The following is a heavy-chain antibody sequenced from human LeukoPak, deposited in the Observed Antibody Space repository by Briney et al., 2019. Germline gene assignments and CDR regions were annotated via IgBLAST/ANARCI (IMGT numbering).Heavy chain of an antibody. D-gene: IGHD3-10*01. V-gene: IGHV3-23*01. CDR3: AKGTYGSETYSFYFDY. J-gene: IGHJ4*02. CDR2: VSGTGGGP. CDR1: GFTFITYG. Sequence: GGSLRLSCAASGFTFITYGMSWVRQAPGKGLEWVSGVSGTGGGPYYADSVKGRFTISRDNSKNTLFLQMNSLRAEDTAVYYCAKGTYGSETYSFYFDYWGQGILVTVSS.